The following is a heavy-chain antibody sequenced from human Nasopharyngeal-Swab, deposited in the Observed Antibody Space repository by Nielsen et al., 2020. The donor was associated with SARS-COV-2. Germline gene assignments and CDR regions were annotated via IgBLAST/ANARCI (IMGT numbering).Heavy chain of an antibody. CDR2: IYYSGNT. V-gene: IGHV4-31*03. Sequence: LRLSCTVSGASITSGGYYWSWIRHLPGRGLEWIGYIYYSGNTFYNPSLKSRVTMSVHTSENQFSLNLNSVTAADTAVYYCARGWAGHYFDYWGQGTLVTVSS. J-gene: IGHJ4*02. CDR3: ARGWAGHYFDY. D-gene: IGHD1-26*01. CDR1: GASITSGGYY.